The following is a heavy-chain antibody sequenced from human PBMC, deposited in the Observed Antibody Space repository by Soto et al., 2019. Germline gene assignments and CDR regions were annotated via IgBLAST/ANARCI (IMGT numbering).Heavy chain of an antibody. CDR1: GGSISSYY. V-gene: IGHV4-59*08. D-gene: IGHD3-16*02. Sequence: PSETLSLTCTVSGGSISSYYWSWIRQPPGKGLEWIGYIYYSGSTNYNPSLKSRVTISVDTSKNQFSLKLSSVTAADTAVYYCARTPYDYVWGSYRHLYFDYWGQGTLVTVSS. J-gene: IGHJ4*02. CDR2: IYYSGST. CDR3: ARTPYDYVWGSYRHLYFDY.